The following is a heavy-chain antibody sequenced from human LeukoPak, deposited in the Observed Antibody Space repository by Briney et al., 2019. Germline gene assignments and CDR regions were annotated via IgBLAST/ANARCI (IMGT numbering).Heavy chain of an antibody. D-gene: IGHD3-22*01. CDR2: IYHSGST. V-gene: IGHV4-38-2*01. CDR1: GYSISSGYY. Sequence: PSETLSLTCAVSGYSISSGYYWGWIRQPPGEGLEWIGSIYHSGSTYYNPSLKSRVTISVDTSKNQFSLKLSSVTAADTAVYYCARHEICNSSGYYYKYCWFDPWGQGTLVTVSS. J-gene: IGHJ5*02. CDR3: ARHEICNSSGYYYKYCWFDP.